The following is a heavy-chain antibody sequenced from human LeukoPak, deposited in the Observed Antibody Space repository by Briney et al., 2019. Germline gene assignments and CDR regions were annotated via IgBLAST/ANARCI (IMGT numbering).Heavy chain of an antibody. CDR2: ISSSSSYI. J-gene: IGHJ6*02. Sequence: GGSLRLSCAASGFTFSSYAMHWVRQAPGKGLEWVSSISSSSSYIYYADSVKGRFTISRDNAKNSLYLQMNSLRAEDTAVYYCARGEWLAHYYYYGMDVWGQGTTVTVSS. CDR3: ARGEWLAHYYYYGMDV. D-gene: IGHD6-19*01. CDR1: GFTFSSYA. V-gene: IGHV3-21*01.